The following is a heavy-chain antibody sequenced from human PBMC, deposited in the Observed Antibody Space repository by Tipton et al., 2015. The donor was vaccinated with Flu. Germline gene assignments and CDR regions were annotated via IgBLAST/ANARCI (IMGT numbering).Heavy chain of an antibody. D-gene: IGHD6-13*01. Sequence: TLSLTCTVSGYSISSYYCTWIRQPAGKGLEWIGRISTSGNTNYNPSLKSRVTMSVDTSKNQFSLKLTSVTAADTAVYYRARDLSSSSLLYWYFHLWGRGTLVTVSS. CDR1: GYSISSYY. V-gene: IGHV4-4*07. CDR2: ISTSGNT. J-gene: IGHJ2*01. CDR3: ARDLSSSSLLYWYFHL.